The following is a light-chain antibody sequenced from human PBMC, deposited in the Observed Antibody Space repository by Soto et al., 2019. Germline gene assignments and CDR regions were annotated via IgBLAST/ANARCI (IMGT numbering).Light chain of an antibody. Sequence: AIQMTQSPSSLSASVGDRVTISCRASQGIRNDLGWYQQKPGKAPKLLIYAASSLQIGVPSRFSGSGSDTDFTLTISSLQPEDFATYYCLQDYDYPLTFGGGTKVQI. CDR1: QGIRND. CDR2: AAS. J-gene: IGKJ4*01. V-gene: IGKV1-6*01. CDR3: LQDYDYPLT.